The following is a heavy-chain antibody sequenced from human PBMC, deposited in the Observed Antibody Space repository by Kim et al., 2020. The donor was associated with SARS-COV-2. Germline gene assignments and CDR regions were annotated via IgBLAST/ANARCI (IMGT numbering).Heavy chain of an antibody. V-gene: IGHV3-21*01. CDR1: GFTFSSYS. CDR3: ARGDLAGWNLTDYYYDSSGYRYYYYYGMDV. D-gene: IGHD3-22*01. CDR2: ISSSSSYI. Sequence: GGSLRLSCAASGFTFSSYSMNWVRQAPGKGLEWVSSISSSSSYIYYADSVKGRFTISRDNAKNSLYLQMNSLRAEDTAVYYCARGDLAGWNLTDYYYDSSGYRYYYYYGMDVWGQGTTVTVSS. J-gene: IGHJ6*02.